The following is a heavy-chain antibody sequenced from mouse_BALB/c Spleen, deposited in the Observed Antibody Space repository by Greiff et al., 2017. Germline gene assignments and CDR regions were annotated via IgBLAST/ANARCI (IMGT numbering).Heavy chain of an antibody. D-gene: IGHD2-10*01. CDR2: ISSGVSYT. J-gene: IGHJ4*01. V-gene: IGHV5-6*01. CDR1: GFTFSSYG. Sequence: EVKLMESGGDLVKPGGSLKLSCAASGFTFSSYGMSWVRQTPDKRLEWVATISSGVSYTYYPDSVKGRFTISRDNAKNTLYLQMSSLKSEDTAMYYCARQGSYYGNYEDAMDYWGQGTSVTVSS. CDR3: ARQGSYYGNYEDAMDY.